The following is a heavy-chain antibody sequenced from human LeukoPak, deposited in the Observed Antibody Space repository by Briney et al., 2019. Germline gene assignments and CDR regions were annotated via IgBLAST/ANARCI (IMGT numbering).Heavy chain of an antibody. CDR2: ISSSTSHI. D-gene: IGHD4-11*01. Sequence: GGSLRLSCAASGFTFSSYSMNWVRQAPGKGLEWVSSISSSTSHIHYADSVKGRFTISRDNAKNSLYLQMNSLRAEDTAVYYCAGDPYSGLFDYWGQGTLVTVSS. CDR3: AGDPYSGLFDY. J-gene: IGHJ4*02. CDR1: GFTFSSYS. V-gene: IGHV3-21*01.